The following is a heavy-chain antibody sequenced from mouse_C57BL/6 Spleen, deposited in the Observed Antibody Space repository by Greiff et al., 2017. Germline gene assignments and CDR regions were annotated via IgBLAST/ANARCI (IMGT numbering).Heavy chain of an antibody. CDR1: GYTFTSYW. Sequence: QVQLQQPGAELVMPGPSVKLSCKASGYTFTSYWMHWVKQRPGQGLEWIGEIDPSDSYTNYKQKFNGKSTLTVDKSSSTAYMQLSRLTSEDSAVYYCARRFYYGNYAMDYWGQGTSVTVSS. V-gene: IGHV1-69*01. CDR3: ARRFYYGNYAMDY. CDR2: IDPSDSYT. J-gene: IGHJ4*01. D-gene: IGHD2-1*01.